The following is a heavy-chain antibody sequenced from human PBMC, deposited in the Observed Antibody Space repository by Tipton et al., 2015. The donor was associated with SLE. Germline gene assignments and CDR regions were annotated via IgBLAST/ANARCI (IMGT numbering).Heavy chain of an antibody. V-gene: IGHV4-59*08. CDR2: IYYSGST. CDR3: ARGGNGYYFDY. J-gene: IGHJ4*02. D-gene: IGHD1-1*01. Sequence: TLSLTCTVSGGSISSYYWSWIRQPPGKGLEWIGYIYYSGSTNYNPSLKSRVTISVDTSKNQFSLKLSSVTAADTAVYYCARGGNGYYFDYWGQGTLVTVSS. CDR1: GGSISSYY.